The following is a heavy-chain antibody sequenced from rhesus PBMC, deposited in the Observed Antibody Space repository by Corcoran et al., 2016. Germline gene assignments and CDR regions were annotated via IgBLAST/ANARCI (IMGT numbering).Heavy chain of an antibody. CDR3: ARGLYRGGLDS. D-gene: IGHD2-21*01. Sequence: QLQLQESGPGLVKPSETLSVTCAVSGGSISSSYWCWIRQAPGKGLEWIGYIYGKCSSTNDNPSLKGRVTLSVDTSKNQHYLKLGSVTTADTAVYCCARGLYRGGLDSWGQGVVVTVSS. V-gene: IGHV4-169*01. J-gene: IGHJ6*01. CDR1: GGSISSSY. CDR2: IYGKCSST.